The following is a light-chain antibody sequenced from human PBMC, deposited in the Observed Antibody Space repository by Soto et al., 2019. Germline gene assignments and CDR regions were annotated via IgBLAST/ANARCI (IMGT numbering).Light chain of an antibody. CDR3: QQSDIAPWT. V-gene: IGKV1-39*01. CDR1: QSIASF. Sequence: DIPMTQSPSSLSASVGDRVTITCRASQSIASFLNWYQQRPGRAPKLLIYAASSLQSGVPSRFSGSGSGTDFTLTISSLQPEDIAAYYCQQSDIAPWTFGQGTRVEIK. CDR2: AAS. J-gene: IGKJ1*01.